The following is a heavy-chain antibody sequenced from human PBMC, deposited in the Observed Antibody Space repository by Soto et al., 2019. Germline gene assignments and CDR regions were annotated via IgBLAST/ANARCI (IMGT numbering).Heavy chain of an antibody. CDR1: GFTFTSSA. Sequence: GASVKVSCKASGFTFTSSAVQWVRQARGQRLEWIGWIVVGSGNTNYAQKFQERVTITRDMSTGTAYMELSSLRSEDTAVYYCAAGSSGWYPGSFDYWGQGTLVTVSS. J-gene: IGHJ4*02. V-gene: IGHV1-58*01. CDR2: IVVGSGNT. D-gene: IGHD6-19*01. CDR3: AAGSSGWYPGSFDY.